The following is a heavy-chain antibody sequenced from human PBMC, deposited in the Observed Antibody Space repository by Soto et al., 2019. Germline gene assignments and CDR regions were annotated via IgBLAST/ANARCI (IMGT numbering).Heavy chain of an antibody. CDR1: GYTFTSHY. CDR3: ARDYYYGMDV. CDR2: INPSDGDT. J-gene: IGHJ6*02. V-gene: IGHV1-46*01. Sequence: ASVKVSCKASGYTFTSHYMHWVRQAPGQGLEWMGIINPSDGDTSYPQKFQGRVTMTRDTSISTAYMELSRLRSDDTAVYYCARDYYYGMDVWGQGTTVTVSS.